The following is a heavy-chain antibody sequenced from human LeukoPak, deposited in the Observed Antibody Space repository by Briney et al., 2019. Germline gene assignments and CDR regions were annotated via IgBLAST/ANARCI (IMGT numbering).Heavy chain of an antibody. CDR2: FSCSGST. Sequence: PSETLSLTCAVSGYSISSGYSWAWLRQPPGKGLEWVATFSCSGSTFYTPSLKSRLTISIDTSKNQFSLKLRSVTAADTAVYYCAREFFEWSRHNWFDPWGQGTQVTVSA. CDR3: AREFFEWSRHNWFDP. V-gene: IGHV4-38-2*02. J-gene: IGHJ5*02. D-gene: IGHD3-3*01. CDR1: GYSISSGYS.